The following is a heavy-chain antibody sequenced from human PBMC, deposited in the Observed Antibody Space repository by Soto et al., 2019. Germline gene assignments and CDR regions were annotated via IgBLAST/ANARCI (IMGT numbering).Heavy chain of an antibody. CDR2: IYYSGST. CDR1: GGSISSSSYY. J-gene: IGHJ3*02. V-gene: IGHV4-39*01. Sequence: QLQLQESGPGLVKPSETLSLTCTVSGGSISSSSYYWGWIRQPPGKWLEWIGSIYYSGSTSYNPSLKRRVTISVDTSKNQFSLKRSSVTAADTAVYYCARSTYYDFWSGSDSDAFDIWGQGTMVTVSS. D-gene: IGHD3-3*01. CDR3: ARSTYYDFWSGSDSDAFDI.